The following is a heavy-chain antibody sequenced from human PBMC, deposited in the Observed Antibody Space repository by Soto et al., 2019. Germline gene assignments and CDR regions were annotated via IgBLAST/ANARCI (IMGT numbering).Heavy chain of an antibody. J-gene: IGHJ3*02. CDR1: GFTFSSYW. D-gene: IGHD3-22*01. Sequence: GGSLILSCAASGFTFSSYWMHWVRQAPGKGLVWVSGINGDGSSTSYADSVKGRFTISRDNAKNTLYLQMNSLRAEDTAVYYCARDPQPYYYDSSAFRVGGAFDIWGQGTMVTVSS. CDR2: INGDGSST. V-gene: IGHV3-74*01. CDR3: ARDPQPYYYDSSAFRVGGAFDI.